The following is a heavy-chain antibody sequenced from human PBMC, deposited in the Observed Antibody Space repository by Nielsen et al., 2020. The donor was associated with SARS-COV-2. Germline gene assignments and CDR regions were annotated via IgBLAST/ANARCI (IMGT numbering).Heavy chain of an antibody. CDR3: ARGGHIVVVTSTSTGPALDY. V-gene: IGHV3-33*01. D-gene: IGHD2-21*02. CDR2: IGYEGSKR. Sequence: GESLKISCAASRFNFNNYAMHWVRQAPGKGLEWVAVIGYEGSKRNYADSVKGRFTISRDDSKNTLFLQMNSLRVDDTAVYYCARGGHIVVVTSTSTGPALDYWGQGTLVAVSS. J-gene: IGHJ4*02. CDR1: RFNFNNYA.